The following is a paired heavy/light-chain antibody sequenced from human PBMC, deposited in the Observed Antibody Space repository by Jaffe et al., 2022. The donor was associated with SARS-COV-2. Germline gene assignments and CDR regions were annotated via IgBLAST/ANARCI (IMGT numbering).Heavy chain of an antibody. CDR1: GFTFSSIA. CDR3: VNQISGVVH. J-gene: IGHJ4*02. V-gene: IGHV3-64D*09. Sequence: EVQLVESGGGLVQPGGSLRVSCSASGFTFSSIAMHWVRQTPGKGLEYVSGIINNGGRTYYADSVKGRFTISRDNSKNTLYLQMSSLRVEDTAVYYCVNQISGVVHWGQGTLVTVSS. CDR2: IINNGGRT. D-gene: IGHD3-3*01.
Light chain of an antibody. CDR2: DIS. J-gene: IGLJ3*02. CDR3: LLSYSGVWV. Sequence: QAVVTQEPSLTVSPGGTVTLTCGSSTGVVTSGHWPYWFQQKPGQAPRTLIYDISSKHSWTPARFSGSLLGGKAALTLSGAQPEDEAEYYCLLSYSGVWVFGGGTKLTVL. CDR1: TGVVTSGHW. V-gene: IGLV7-46*01.